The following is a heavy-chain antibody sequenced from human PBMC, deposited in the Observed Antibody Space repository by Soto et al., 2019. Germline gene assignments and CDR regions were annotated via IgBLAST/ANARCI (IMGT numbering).Heavy chain of an antibody. Sequence: QVQLVESGGGVVQPGRALRLSCAASGLTFNIYDIHWVRQAPGKGLEWVALISSDGINDYYADSVKGRFTISRDNSKNTLYLHMSSLRAEDTAVYHCAIIHSGSFGFDIWGQGTVVTFSS. CDR3: AIIHSGSFGFDI. D-gene: IGHD1-26*01. J-gene: IGHJ3*02. CDR2: ISSDGIND. CDR1: GLTFNIYD. V-gene: IGHV3-30*03.